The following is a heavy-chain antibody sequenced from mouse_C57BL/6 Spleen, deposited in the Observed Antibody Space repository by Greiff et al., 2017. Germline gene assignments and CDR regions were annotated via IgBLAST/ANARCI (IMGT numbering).Heavy chain of an antibody. CDR2: LRNKASNHAT. D-gene: IGHD4-1*01. CDR1: GFTFSDAW. CDR3: TSNWDEYFDV. V-gene: IGHV6-6*01. Sequence: EVKVAESGGGLVQPGGSMKLSCAASGFTFSDAWMDWVRQSPEKGLEWVAELRNKASNHATYYAESVKGRFTISRDDSKSSVYLQMNSLRAEDTGIYYCTSNWDEYFDVWGTGTTVTVSS. J-gene: IGHJ1*03.